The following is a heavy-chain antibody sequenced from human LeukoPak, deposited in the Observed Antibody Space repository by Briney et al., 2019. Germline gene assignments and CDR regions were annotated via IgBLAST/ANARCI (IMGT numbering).Heavy chain of an antibody. CDR1: GYTFTSYG. CDR2: ISAYNGNT. CDR3: ASFRITGTTVGY. J-gene: IGHJ4*02. D-gene: IGHD1-7*01. V-gene: IGHV1-18*01. Sequence: ASVKVSCKASGYTFTSYGISWVRQAPGQGLEWMGWISAYNGNTNYAQKLQGRVTMTTDTSTSTAYMELRSLRSDDTAVYYCASFRITGTTVGYWGQGTLVTVSS.